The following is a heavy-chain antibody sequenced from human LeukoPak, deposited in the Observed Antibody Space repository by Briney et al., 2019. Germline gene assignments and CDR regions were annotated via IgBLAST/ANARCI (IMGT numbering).Heavy chain of an antibody. V-gene: IGHV1-3*01. D-gene: IGHD1-26*01. J-gene: IGHJ4*02. CDR1: GGTFSSYA. CDR3: ARDSGSGNNDY. Sequence: ASVKVSCKASGGTFSSYAISWVRQAPGQGLGWMGWISAGNGNTKYSQNFQGRVTFISNTSATTAFMELSSLRSEDAAVYYCARDSGSGNNDYWGQGTLVTVSS. CDR2: ISAGNGNT.